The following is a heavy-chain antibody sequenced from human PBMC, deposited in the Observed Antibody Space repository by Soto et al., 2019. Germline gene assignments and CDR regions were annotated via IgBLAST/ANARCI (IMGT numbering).Heavy chain of an antibody. Sequence: GGSLRLSCAASGFTFSNAWMNWVRQAPGKGLEWVGRIKSKTDGGTTDYAAPVKGRFTISRDDSKNTLYLQMNSLKTEDTAVYYCTTDLSRGSSSSVDYWGQGTLVTVSS. CDR3: TTDLSRGSSSSVDY. CDR1: GFTFSNAW. D-gene: IGHD6-13*01. CDR2: IKSKTDGGTT. V-gene: IGHV3-15*07. J-gene: IGHJ4*02.